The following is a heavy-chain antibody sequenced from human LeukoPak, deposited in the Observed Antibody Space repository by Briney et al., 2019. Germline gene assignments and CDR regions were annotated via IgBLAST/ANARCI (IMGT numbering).Heavy chain of an antibody. CDR2: INPNSGGT. Sequence: ASVKVSCKASGYTFTGYYMHLVRQAPGQGLEWMGWINPNSGGTNYAQKFQGRVTMTRDTSISTAYMELSRLRSDDTAVYYCATGITMVRGVIPWGQGTLVIVSS. CDR3: ATGITMVRGVIP. J-gene: IGHJ5*02. V-gene: IGHV1-2*02. D-gene: IGHD3-10*01. CDR1: GYTFTGYY.